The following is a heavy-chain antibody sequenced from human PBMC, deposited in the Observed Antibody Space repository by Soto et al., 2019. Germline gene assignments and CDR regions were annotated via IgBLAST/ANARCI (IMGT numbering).Heavy chain of an antibody. CDR3: AIDALTTGTTYAFDI. CDR2: IYYSGST. V-gene: IGHV4-61*01. D-gene: IGHD1-1*01. CDR1: GGSVSSGSYY. J-gene: IGHJ3*02. Sequence: SETLSLTCTVSGGSVSSGSYYWSWMRQPPGKGLEWIGYIYYSGSTNYNPSLKSRVTISVDTSKNQFSLKLSSVTAADTAVYYCAIDALTTGTTYAFDIWGQGTMVTVSS.